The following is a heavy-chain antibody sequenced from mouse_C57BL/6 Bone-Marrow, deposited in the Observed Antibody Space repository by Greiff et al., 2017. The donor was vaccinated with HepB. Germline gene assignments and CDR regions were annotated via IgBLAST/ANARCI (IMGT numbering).Heavy chain of an antibody. V-gene: IGHV3-6*01. J-gene: IGHJ4*01. D-gene: IGHD4-1*02. CDR2: ISYDGSN. CDR3: ARDPNWGYAMDY. Sequence: EVKLMESGPGLVKPSQSLSLTCSVTGYSITSGYYWNWIRQFPGNKLEWMGYISYDGSNNYNPSLKNRISITRDTSKNQFFLKLNSVTTEDTATYYCARDPNWGYAMDYWGQGTSVTVSS. CDR1: GYSITSGYY.